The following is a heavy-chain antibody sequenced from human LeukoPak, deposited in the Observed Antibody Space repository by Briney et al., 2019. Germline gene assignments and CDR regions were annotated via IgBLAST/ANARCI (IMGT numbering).Heavy chain of an antibody. CDR2: INPSGGSA. CDR3: ARYNDYVDY. J-gene: IGHJ4*02. CDR1: GYTFTRYY. D-gene: IGHD3-16*01. Sequence: ASVEVSCKASGYTFTRYYMYWVRQAPGQGLEWMGIINPSGGSATYAQKFQGRVTMTRDTSTNTVYMELSSLRSEDTAVYYCARYNDYVDYWGQGTLVTVSS. V-gene: IGHV1-46*01.